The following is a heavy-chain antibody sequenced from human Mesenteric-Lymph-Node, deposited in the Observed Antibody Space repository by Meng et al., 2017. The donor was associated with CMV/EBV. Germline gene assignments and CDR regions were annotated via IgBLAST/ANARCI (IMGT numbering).Heavy chain of an antibody. V-gene: IGHV3-74*01. CDR3: ARAASGGMDV. D-gene: IGHD7-27*01. J-gene: IGHJ6*02. CDR2: INSDESGT. Sequence: GESLKISCAASGFTFSNYWMHWVRQAPGKGLVWVSRINSDESGTSYADSVKGRFTISRDNAKNTLFLQMNSLRAEDTAVYFCARAASGGMDVWGQGTTVTVS. CDR1: GFTFSNYW.